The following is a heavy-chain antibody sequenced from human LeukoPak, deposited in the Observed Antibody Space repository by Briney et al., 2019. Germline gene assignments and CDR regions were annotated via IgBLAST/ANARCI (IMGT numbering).Heavy chain of an antibody. V-gene: IGHV3-23*01. D-gene: IGHD2/OR15-2a*01. Sequence: GGSLRLSCAASGFTFSNYAMSWVRQAPGKGLEWVSTFGGSGGSTYYADSVKGRFTISRDTSKSTLYLQMNSLRTEDTALYFCTKTRGPGAFHPESWGQGPLVIVSS. J-gene: IGHJ5*02. CDR2: FGGSGGST. CDR1: GFTFSNYA. CDR3: TKTRGPGAFHPES.